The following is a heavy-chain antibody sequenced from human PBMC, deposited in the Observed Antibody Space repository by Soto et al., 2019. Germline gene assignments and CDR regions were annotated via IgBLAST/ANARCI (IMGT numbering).Heavy chain of an antibody. CDR3: AGGFILRGLYYYDGSSV. CDR1: GVSISNYY. D-gene: IGHD3-10*01. V-gene: IGHV4-4*07. J-gene: IGHJ6*02. CDR2: IYSTVDT. Sequence: PSETLSHTCTVSGVSISNYYWNWIRQPAGQGLEWLGHIYSTVDTNYNPSLKSRVTMSLDTSKKQFSLKLSSVTAADTAVYYCAGGFILRGLYYYDGSSVRGQRTTVTGS.